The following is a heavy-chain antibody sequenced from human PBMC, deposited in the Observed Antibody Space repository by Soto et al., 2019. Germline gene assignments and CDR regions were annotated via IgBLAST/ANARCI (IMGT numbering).Heavy chain of an antibody. CDR2: ISGYNGNT. J-gene: IGHJ6*02. V-gene: IGHV1-18*04. CDR1: GYTFTNYG. D-gene: IGHD3-22*01. CDR3: ARGREYYYDISGNYYYHYGTGV. Sequence: QVQLVESGAEVKKPGASVKVSCKASGYTFTNYGISWVRQAPGQGLEWMGWISGYNGNTKYAQKFQGRVTMTTDTPTSTAYMELRSLRSDGTAVYYCARGREYYYDISGNYYYHYGTGVWGQRTTVSVS.